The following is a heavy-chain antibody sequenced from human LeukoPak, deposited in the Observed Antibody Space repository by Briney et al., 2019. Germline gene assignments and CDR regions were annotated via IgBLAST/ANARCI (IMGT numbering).Heavy chain of an antibody. J-gene: IGHJ4*02. CDR1: GFTFSSYS. Sequence: GGSLRLSCAASGFTFSSYSMNWVRQAPGKGLEWLSYISSSNTIYYADSVKGRFIVSRDNAKNSLYLQMNSLRAEDTAVYYCARDRTPWIQTYPSYYFDYWGQGTLVTVSS. CDR2: ISSSNTI. V-gene: IGHV3-48*01. CDR3: ARDRTPWIQTYPSYYFDY. D-gene: IGHD5-18*01.